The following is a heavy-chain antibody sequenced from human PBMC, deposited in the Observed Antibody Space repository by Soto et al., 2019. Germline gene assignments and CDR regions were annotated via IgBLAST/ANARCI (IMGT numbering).Heavy chain of an antibody. Sequence: QVQLQQWGAGLLKPSETLSLTCAVYGGSFSGYYWSWIRQPPGKGLEWIGEINHSGSTNYNPSLKSRVTISVDTSKNQFSLKLSSVTAADTAVYYCARAAGGGSGWYHIWGQGTMVTVSS. D-gene: IGHD6-19*01. CDR3: ARAAGGGSGWYHI. V-gene: IGHV4-34*01. J-gene: IGHJ3*02. CDR2: INHSGST. CDR1: GGSFSGYY.